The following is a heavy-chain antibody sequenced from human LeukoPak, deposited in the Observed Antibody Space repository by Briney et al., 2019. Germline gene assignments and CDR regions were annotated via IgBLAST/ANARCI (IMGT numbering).Heavy chain of an antibody. V-gene: IGHV3-74*01. CDR2: INTDGSST. Sequence: GGSLRLSCAASGFTFSSYWMHWVRQAPGKGLVWVSRINTDGSSTSYADSVKGRFTISRDNAKNTLYLQMNSLRAEDTAVYYCARGYSSSWYVGWFDPWGQGTLVTVSS. D-gene: IGHD6-13*01. J-gene: IGHJ5*02. CDR1: GFTFSSYW. CDR3: ARGYSSSWYVGWFDP.